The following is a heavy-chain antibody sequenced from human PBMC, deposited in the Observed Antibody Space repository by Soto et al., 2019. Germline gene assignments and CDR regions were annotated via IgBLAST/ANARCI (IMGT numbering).Heavy chain of an antibody. J-gene: IGHJ4*02. CDR2: ISYDGSNK. Sequence: QVPLVESGGGVVQPGRSLRLSFAASGFTFSSHSMHWVRQAPGKGLEWVAVISYDGSNKYYADSVKGRLTISRDNSKNKLYLQMNSVRDEDPAVYYCATYDSSWRVFDYWGQGTLVTVSS. CDR3: ATYDSSWRVFDY. D-gene: IGHD6-13*01. V-gene: IGHV3-30-3*01. CDR1: GFTFSSHS.